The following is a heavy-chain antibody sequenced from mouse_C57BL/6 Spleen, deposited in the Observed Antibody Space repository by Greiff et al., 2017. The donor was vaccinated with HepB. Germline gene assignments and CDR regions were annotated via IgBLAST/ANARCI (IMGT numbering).Heavy chain of an antibody. D-gene: IGHD1-1*01. Sequence: VQLQQPGAELVRPGTSVKLSCKASGYTFTSYWMHWVKQRPGQGLEWIGVIDPSDSYTNYNQKFKGKATLTVDTSSSTAYMQLSSLTSEDSAVYYSARGAVVATRWYFDVWGTGTTVTVSS. CDR1: GYTFTSYW. CDR3: ARGAVVATRWYFDV. J-gene: IGHJ1*03. V-gene: IGHV1-59*01. CDR2: IDPSDSYT.